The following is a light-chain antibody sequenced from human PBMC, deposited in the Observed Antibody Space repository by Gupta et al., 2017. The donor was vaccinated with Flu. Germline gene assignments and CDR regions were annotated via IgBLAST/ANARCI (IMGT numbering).Light chain of an antibody. Sequence: SALPHPPSASASPVQSVTISCTGTSSDVGGYNYVSWYQQHPGKAPKLMIYEVSKRPSGVPDRFSGSKSGNTASLTVSGLQAEDEADYYCSSYAGSNNLVFGGGTKLTVL. V-gene: IGLV2-8*01. CDR1: SSDVGGYNY. CDR3: SSYAGSNNLV. CDR2: EVS. J-gene: IGLJ3*02.